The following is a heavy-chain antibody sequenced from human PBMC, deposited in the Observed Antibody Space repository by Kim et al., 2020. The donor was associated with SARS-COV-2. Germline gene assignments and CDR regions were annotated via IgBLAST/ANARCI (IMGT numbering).Heavy chain of an antibody. CDR1: GFTFSSYA. Sequence: GGSLRLSCAASGFTFSSYAMSWVRQAPGKGLEWVSAISGSGGSTYYADSVKGRFTISRDNSKNTLYLQMNSLRAEDTAVYYCAKAQREWELLEPFDYWGQGTLVTVSS. CDR2: ISGSGGST. J-gene: IGHJ4*02. D-gene: IGHD1-26*01. CDR3: AKAQREWELLEPFDY. V-gene: IGHV3-23*01.